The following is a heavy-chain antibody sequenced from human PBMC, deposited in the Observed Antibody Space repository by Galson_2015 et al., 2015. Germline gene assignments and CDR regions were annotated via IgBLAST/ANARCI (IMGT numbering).Heavy chain of an antibody. V-gene: IGHV3-48*03. Sequence: SLRLSCAASGFTFSSYDMNWVRQAPGKGLEWVSYISSSGSTIYYADSVKGRFTISRDNAKNSLYLQMNSLRAEDTAVYYCARDNIEGAIPVVSFDFWGQGTMVTVSS. CDR3: ARDNIEGAIPVVSFDF. J-gene: IGHJ3*01. CDR1: GFTFSSYD. D-gene: IGHD4-23*01. CDR2: ISSSGSTI.